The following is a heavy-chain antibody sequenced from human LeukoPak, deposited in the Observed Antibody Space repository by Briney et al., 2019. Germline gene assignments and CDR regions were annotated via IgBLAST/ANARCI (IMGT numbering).Heavy chain of an antibody. CDR3: ARGFTWFGDYYYGMDV. J-gene: IGHJ6*02. CDR1: GFTFSSYA. V-gene: IGHV3-30*02. Sequence: GGSLRLSCAASGFTFSSYAMGWVRQAPGKGLEWVAFIRYDGSNKYYADSVKGRFTISRDNSKNTLYLQMNSLRAEDTALYYCARGFTWFGDYYYGMDVWGQGTTVTVSS. CDR2: IRYDGSNK. D-gene: IGHD3-10*01.